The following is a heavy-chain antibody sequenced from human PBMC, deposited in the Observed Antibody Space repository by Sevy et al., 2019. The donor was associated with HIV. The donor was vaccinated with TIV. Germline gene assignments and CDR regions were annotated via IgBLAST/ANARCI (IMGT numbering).Heavy chain of an antibody. V-gene: IGHV4-59*01. CDR3: ARWTYDSSGYYYVSYYFDY. Sequence: SETLSLTCTVSGGSISSYYWSWIRQPPGKGLEWIGYIYYSGSTNYNPSLKSRVTISVDTSKNQFSLKLSSVTAADTAVYYCARWTYDSSGYYYVSYYFDYWGQGTLVTVSS. CDR1: GGSISSYY. D-gene: IGHD3-22*01. J-gene: IGHJ4*02. CDR2: IYYSGST.